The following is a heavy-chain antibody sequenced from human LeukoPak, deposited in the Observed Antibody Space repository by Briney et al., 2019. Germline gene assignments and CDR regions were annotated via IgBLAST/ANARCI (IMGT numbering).Heavy chain of an antibody. CDR2: INQDGSEK. V-gene: IGHV3-7*03. J-gene: IGHJ6*02. CDR3: ARPLDGMDV. Sequence: GGSLRLPCAAPGFAFTSYWMSWVRQAPGKGLEWVANINQDGSEKYSVDSLRGRFTISRDNAKNSLYLQMNSLRAEDTAVYYCARPLDGMDVWGQGTTVTVSS. CDR1: GFAFTSYW.